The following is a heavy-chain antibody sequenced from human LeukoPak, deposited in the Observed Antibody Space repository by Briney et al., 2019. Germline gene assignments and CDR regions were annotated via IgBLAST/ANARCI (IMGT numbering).Heavy chain of an antibody. J-gene: IGHJ4*02. V-gene: IGHV3-30*02. D-gene: IGHD3-22*01. CDR1: GFTFSSYG. CDR2: IRYDGSNK. CDR3: AKPYYYDSSGYYWDLYYFDY. Sequence: GGSLRLSCAASGFTFSSYGMHWVRQAPGKGLEWVAFIRYDGSNKYYADSVKGRFTISRDNSKNTLYLQMNSLRAEDTAVYYCAKPYYYDSSGYYWDLYYFDYWGQGTLVTVSS.